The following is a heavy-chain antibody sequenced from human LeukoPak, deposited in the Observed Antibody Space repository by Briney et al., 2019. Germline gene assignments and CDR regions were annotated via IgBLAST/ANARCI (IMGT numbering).Heavy chain of an antibody. V-gene: IGHV4-4*07. CDR3: ARDVVVVVAATPDY. CDR2: VYNSESI. D-gene: IGHD2-15*01. Sequence: SVTLSLTCTVSGGSINGYYWSWLRQPAGKGLEWIGRVYNSESINYNPSLKSRVTMSIDTSKNQFSLKLNSVTAADTAVYYCARDVVVVVAATPDYWGQGTLVTVSS. CDR1: GGSINGYY. J-gene: IGHJ4*02.